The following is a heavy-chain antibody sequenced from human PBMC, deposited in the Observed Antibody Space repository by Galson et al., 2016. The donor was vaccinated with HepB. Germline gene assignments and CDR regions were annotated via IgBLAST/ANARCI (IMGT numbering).Heavy chain of an antibody. V-gene: IGHV3-30-3*01. D-gene: IGHD3-16*01. CDR2: ISYDGSSI. CDR3: ARDLVISFGGVSGWLDY. CDR1: GFTFSHYA. J-gene: IGHJ4*02. Sequence: SLRLSCAASGFTFSHYAMHWVRQAPGKGLEWVALISYDGSSIDYADSVKGRFTISRDNSRNTVDLQMNSPRDEDTAVFYCARDLVISFGGVSGWLDYWGQGTLVTVSS.